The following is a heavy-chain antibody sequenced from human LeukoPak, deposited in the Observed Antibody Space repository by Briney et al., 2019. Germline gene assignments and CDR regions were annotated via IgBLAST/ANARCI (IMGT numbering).Heavy chain of an antibody. V-gene: IGHV3-53*01. CDR1: GFTVSSNY. D-gene: IGHD1-26*01. CDR3: ARVGSYYRGFDY. Sequence: GGSLRLSCAASGFTVSSNYMSWVRQAPGKGLEWVSVIYSGGSTYYADSVKGRFTISRDNSKSTLYIQMNSLRAEDTAVYYCARVGSYYRGFDYWGQGTLVTVSS. J-gene: IGHJ4*02. CDR2: IYSGGST.